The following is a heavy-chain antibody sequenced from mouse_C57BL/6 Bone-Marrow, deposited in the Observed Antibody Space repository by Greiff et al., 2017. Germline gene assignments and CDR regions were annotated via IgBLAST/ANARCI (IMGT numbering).Heavy chain of an antibody. J-gene: IGHJ2*01. D-gene: IGHD2-5*01. CDR3: ESNYSNYFDY. CDR1: GYTFTDYY. CDR2: INPYNGGT. Sequence: VQLQQSGPVLVKPGASVKMSCKASGYTFTDYYMNWVKQSPGKSLEWIGVINPYNGGTSYNQKFKGKATLTVDKSSSTTYMELNSLTSKDSAVYYCESNYSNYFDYWGQGTTLTVSS. V-gene: IGHV1-19*01.